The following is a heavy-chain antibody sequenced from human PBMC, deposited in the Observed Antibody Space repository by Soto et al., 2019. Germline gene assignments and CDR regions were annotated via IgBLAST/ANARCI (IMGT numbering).Heavy chain of an antibody. CDR3: ARDTAIPIFGVVQGGNWCDT. Sequence: QVQLVQSGAEVKKPGASVKVSCKASGYTFTSYYMHWVRQAPGQGLEWMGIINPSGGSTSYAQKFQGEGTMTRDTSTSTVYMDLSSLRSEDTAVYYCARDTAIPIFGVVQGGNWCDTWGQGTLVTVSS. J-gene: IGHJ5*02. V-gene: IGHV1-46*01. CDR1: GYTFTSYY. CDR2: INPSGGST. D-gene: IGHD3-3*01.